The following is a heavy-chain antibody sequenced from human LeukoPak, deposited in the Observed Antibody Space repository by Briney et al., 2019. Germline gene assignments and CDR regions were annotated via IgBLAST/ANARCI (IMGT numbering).Heavy chain of an antibody. Sequence: SETLSLTCNVSGGSIRGYYWSWIRQPPGKGLEWIGYIYSSGSTNYNPSLKSRVTISVDTSKNQFSLKLSSVTAADTAVYYCARDGTYYYAFDIWGQGTMVTVSS. V-gene: IGHV4-59*12. D-gene: IGHD3-10*01. J-gene: IGHJ3*02. CDR2: IYSSGST. CDR3: ARDGTYYYAFDI. CDR1: GGSIRGYY.